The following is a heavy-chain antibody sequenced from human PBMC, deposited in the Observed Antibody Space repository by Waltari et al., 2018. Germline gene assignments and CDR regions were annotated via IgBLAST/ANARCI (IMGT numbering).Heavy chain of an antibody. Sequence: EVQLLESGGGLVQPGGSLRLSCAASGFSFSNYDMSWVRQVPGKGLEWVSAASDSGGSSYYADSVKGRFTISRDNSKNMLYLQMKYLSAEDTALYYCAKDLLPTGVFDYWGQGALVTVSS. D-gene: IGHD3-10*01. V-gene: IGHV3-23*01. CDR2: ASDSGGSS. CDR3: AKDLLPTGVFDY. J-gene: IGHJ4*02. CDR1: GFSFSNYD.